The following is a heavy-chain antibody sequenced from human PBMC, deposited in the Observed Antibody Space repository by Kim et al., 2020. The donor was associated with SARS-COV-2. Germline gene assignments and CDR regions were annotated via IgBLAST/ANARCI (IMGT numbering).Heavy chain of an antibody. D-gene: IGHD3-22*01. CDR1: GFTFSSYA. CDR3: AKDQGRAGWGYYYDSSGYDNWFDP. Sequence: GGSLRLSCAASGFTFSSYAMSWVRQAPGKGLEWVSAISGSGGSTYYADSVKGRFTISRDNSKNTLYLQMNSLRAEDTAVYYCAKDQGRAGWGYYYDSSGYDNWFDPWGQGTLVTVSS. J-gene: IGHJ5*02. V-gene: IGHV3-23*01. CDR2: ISGSGGST.